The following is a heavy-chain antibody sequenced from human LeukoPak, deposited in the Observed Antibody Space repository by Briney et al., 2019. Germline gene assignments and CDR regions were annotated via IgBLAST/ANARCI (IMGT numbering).Heavy chain of an antibody. J-gene: IGHJ5*01. CDR1: GGSIRDNY. V-gene: IGHV4-4*07. CDR2: IYSTGRI. D-gene: IGHD3-9*01. CDR3: ARGGAMTGYYDS. Sequence: SETLSLTCIVSGGSIRDNYWSWIRQPAGKGLEWIGRIYSTGRINYSPPLKSRVTMSVDTSKNHFSLTLTSVSAADTAVYYGARGGAMTGYYDSWGQGTLVTVSS.